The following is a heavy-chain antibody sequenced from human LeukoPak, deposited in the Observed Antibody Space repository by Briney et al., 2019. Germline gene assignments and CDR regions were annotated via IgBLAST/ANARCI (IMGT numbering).Heavy chain of an antibody. V-gene: IGHV4-59*02. CDR2: MYYTGET. CDR1: GDFVGSYY. J-gene: IGHJ4*02. D-gene: IGHD6-19*01. CDR3: ARHHSGWHFDS. Sequence: PSETLSLTCSVSGDFVGSYYRSWVRQPPGKGLQWIGCMYYTGETHYNPSLQSRVSMSIDTSKNQFSLKVYSLSAADTAVYYCARHHSGWHFDSWGQGIPVTVSS.